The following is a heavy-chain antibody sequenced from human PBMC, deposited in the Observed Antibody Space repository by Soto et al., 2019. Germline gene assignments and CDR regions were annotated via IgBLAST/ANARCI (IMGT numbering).Heavy chain of an antibody. CDR2: INHTGGT. Sequence: XETLSLTCAVYGGSVNGYYWNWMRQPPGKGLEWIGEINHTGGTHYNPSLKSRVTMSVDTSKNQFSLRLSSVTAADTAIYYCATRITVFGLLIPPFDPWGQGTQVTVSS. D-gene: IGHD3-3*01. V-gene: IGHV4-34*01. J-gene: IGHJ5*02. CDR1: GGSVNGYY. CDR3: ATRITVFGLLIPPFDP.